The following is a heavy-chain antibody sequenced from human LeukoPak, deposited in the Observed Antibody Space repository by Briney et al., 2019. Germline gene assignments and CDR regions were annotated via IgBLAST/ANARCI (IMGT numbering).Heavy chain of an antibody. CDR1: GFTFSSYA. Sequence: GGSLRLSCAASGFTFSSYAMHWVRQAPGKGLEWVAVISYDGSNKYYADSVKGRFTISRDNSKNTLYLQMNSLRAEDTAVYYCASANYDFWSGLGAFDIWGQGTMVTVSS. CDR2: ISYDGSNK. CDR3: ASANYDFWSGLGAFDI. D-gene: IGHD3-3*01. J-gene: IGHJ3*02. V-gene: IGHV3-30-3*01.